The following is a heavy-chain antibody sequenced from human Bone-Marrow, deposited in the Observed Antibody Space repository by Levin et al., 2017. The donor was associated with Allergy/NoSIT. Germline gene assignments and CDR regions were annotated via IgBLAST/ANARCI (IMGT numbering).Heavy chain of an antibody. CDR2: VYSDGTIT. CDR3: ARGGCSSTSCLDN. CDR1: GFTFSNYY. V-gene: IGHV3-74*01. Sequence: PGGSLRLSCAASGFTFSNYYMHWVRQAPGKGLEWVSRVYSDGTITDYADSVKGRFTISRDNARNTLYLQMNSLRGEDTAVYYCARGGCSSTSCLDNWGQGILVTVSS. D-gene: IGHD2-2*01. J-gene: IGHJ4*02.